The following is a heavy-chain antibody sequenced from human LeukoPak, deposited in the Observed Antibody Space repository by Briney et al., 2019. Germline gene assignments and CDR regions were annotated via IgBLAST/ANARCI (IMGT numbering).Heavy chain of an antibody. V-gene: IGHV1-2*02. J-gene: IGHJ3*02. Sequence: ASVKVSCKASGYTFTGYYMHWVRQAPGQGLEWMGWINPNSGGTNYAQKFQGRVTMTRDTSISTAYMELSRLRSDDTAVYYCARDLTGLDAFDIWSQGTMVTVSS. CDR2: INPNSGGT. CDR3: ARDLTGLDAFDI. D-gene: IGHD7-27*01. CDR1: GYTFTGYY.